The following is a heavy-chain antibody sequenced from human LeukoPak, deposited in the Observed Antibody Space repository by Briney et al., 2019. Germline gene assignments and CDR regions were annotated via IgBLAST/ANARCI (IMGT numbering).Heavy chain of an antibody. Sequence: ASVKVSCKASGYNLNAYYMHWVRQAPGQGLEWMGWINAYSGGTNYAQKFQGRVTMTRVTSISTAYMELSRLRFDDTAVYYCARVEEKSVPTYWSFDVWGRGTLVTVSS. CDR2: INAYSGGT. CDR3: ARVEEKSVPTYWSFDV. D-gene: IGHD3-10*02. J-gene: IGHJ2*01. V-gene: IGHV1-2*02. CDR1: GYNLNAYY.